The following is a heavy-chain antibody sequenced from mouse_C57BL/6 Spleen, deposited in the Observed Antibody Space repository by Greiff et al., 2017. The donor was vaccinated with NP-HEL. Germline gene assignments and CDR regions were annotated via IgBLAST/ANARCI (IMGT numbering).Heavy chain of an antibody. J-gene: IGHJ3*01. CDR2: ISSGSSTI. CDR1: GFTFSDYG. CDR3: ARNYYDYDVAAY. D-gene: IGHD2-4*01. V-gene: IGHV5-17*01. Sequence: DVMLVESGGGLVKPGGSLKLSCAASGFTFSDYGMHWVRQAPEKGLEWVAYISSGSSTIYYADTVKGRFTISRDNAKNTLFLQMTSLRSEDTAMYYCARNYYDYDVAAYWGQGTLVTVSA.